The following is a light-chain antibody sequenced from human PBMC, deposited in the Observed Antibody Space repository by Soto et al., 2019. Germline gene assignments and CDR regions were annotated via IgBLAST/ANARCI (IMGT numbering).Light chain of an antibody. CDR1: QSVSIN. CDR2: GAS. CDR3: QPYNNWPLT. J-gene: IGKJ4*01. V-gene: IGKV3-15*01. Sequence: EIVMTQSPATLSVSPGERATLSCRASQSVSINLAWYQQKPGQAPRLLIYGASTRATGIPARFSGSGSGTEFTLTISSLQSEDFAIYYCQPYNNWPLTFGGGTKVESK.